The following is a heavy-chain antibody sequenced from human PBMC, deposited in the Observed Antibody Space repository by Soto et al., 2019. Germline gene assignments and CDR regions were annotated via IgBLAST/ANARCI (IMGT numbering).Heavy chain of an antibody. D-gene: IGHD5-18*01. CDR3: ARDSLIGYSYGWFDP. Sequence: SETLSLTCTVSGGSISSYYWSWIRQPPGKGLEWIGYIYYSGSTNYNPSLKSRVTISVDTSKNQFSLKLSSVTAADTAVYYCARDSLIGYSYGWFDPWSQGTLVTVSS. CDR1: GGSISSYY. CDR2: IYYSGST. J-gene: IGHJ5*02. V-gene: IGHV4-59*01.